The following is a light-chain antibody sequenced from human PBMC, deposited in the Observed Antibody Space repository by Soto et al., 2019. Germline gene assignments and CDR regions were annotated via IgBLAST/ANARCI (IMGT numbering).Light chain of an antibody. CDR2: DAS. V-gene: IGKV3-20*01. CDR1: QSVSSSY. J-gene: IGKJ1*01. CDR3: QQYGSSPRT. Sequence: EIVLTQSPGTLSLSPGERATLSCRASQSVSSSYLAWYQQKPGQAPRLLIYDASSRATGIPDRFSGSGSGTNFTLTISILESEDFAVYYWQQYGSSPRTFGQGTKVEIK.